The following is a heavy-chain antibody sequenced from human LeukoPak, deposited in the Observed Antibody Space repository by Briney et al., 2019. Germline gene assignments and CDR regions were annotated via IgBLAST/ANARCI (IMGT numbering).Heavy chain of an antibody. Sequence: GGSLRLSCAASGFTFSSYWMSWVRQAPGKGLEWVANIKQDGSEKYYVDSVKGRFTISRDNAKNSLYLQMNSLRAEDTAVYYCARDKPLCSSSWSPFQHWGQGTLVTVSS. CDR2: IKQDGSEK. V-gene: IGHV3-7*01. D-gene: IGHD6-13*01. CDR3: ARDKPLCSSSWSPFQH. CDR1: GFTFSSYW. J-gene: IGHJ1*01.